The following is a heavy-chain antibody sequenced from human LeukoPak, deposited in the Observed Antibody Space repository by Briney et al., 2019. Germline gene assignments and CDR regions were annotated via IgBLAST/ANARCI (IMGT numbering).Heavy chain of an antibody. CDR3: AKYYDILTGYLYPDY. CDR2: ISGSGGST. J-gene: IGHJ4*02. D-gene: IGHD3-9*01. V-gene: IGHV3-23*01. Sequence: GGSLRLSCAASGFTFSSYAMSWVRHAPGKGLELVSAISGSGGSTYYADSVKGRFTISRDNSKNTLYLQMNSLRAEDTAVYYCAKYYDILTGYLYPDYWGQGTLVTVSS. CDR1: GFTFSSYA.